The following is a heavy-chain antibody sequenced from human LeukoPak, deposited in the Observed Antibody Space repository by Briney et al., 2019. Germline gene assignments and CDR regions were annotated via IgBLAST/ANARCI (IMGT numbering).Heavy chain of an antibody. Sequence: GGSLRLSCVASGFTFSNYAMNWVRQAPGKGLKWVSTISTGGGNTYYADSVQGRFTASRDDSKNTLYLQMNSLRAEDTAVYYCAKDGGLWISAHWGDSWGRGTLVTVSS. CDR3: AKDGGLWISAHWGDS. J-gene: IGHJ4*02. V-gene: IGHV3-23*01. CDR2: ISTGGGNT. D-gene: IGHD2-2*03. CDR1: GFTFSNYA.